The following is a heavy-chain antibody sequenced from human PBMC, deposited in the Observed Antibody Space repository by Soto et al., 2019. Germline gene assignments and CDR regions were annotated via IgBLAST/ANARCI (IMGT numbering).Heavy chain of an antibody. V-gene: IGHV1-69*02. CDR1: GGTFSSYT. Sequence: QVQLVQSGAEVKKPGSSVKVSCKASGGTFSSYTISWVRQAPGQGLEWMGRIIPILGIANYAQKFQGRVTITADKSTSLAYTELSSLRSEDTAVYYCVRYEGSSWSPACWGQGTLVTVSS. D-gene: IGHD6-13*01. CDR2: IIPILGIA. CDR3: VRYEGSSWSPAC. J-gene: IGHJ4*02.